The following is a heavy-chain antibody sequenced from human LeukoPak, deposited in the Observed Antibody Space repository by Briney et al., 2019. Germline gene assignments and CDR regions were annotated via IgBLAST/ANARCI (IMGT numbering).Heavy chain of an antibody. CDR1: GDSVSNNNAA. Sequence: SQTLSLTCAISGDSVSNNNAAWNWIRQSPSRGLEWLGRTYYRTKWYYDYAVSVRSRVIVNADTSTNQVSLQPNSVSPEDTAVYYCARGASGMTVALFKHWGQGTLVTVSS. CDR3: ARGASGMTVALFKH. CDR2: TYYRTKWYY. V-gene: IGHV6-1*01. D-gene: IGHD6-19*01. J-gene: IGHJ1*01.